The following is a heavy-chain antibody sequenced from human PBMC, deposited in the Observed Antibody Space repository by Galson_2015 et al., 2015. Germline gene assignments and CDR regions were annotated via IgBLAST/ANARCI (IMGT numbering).Heavy chain of an antibody. CDR1: GFTFRTYE. D-gene: IGHD5-18*01. CDR2: ISSSGSTI. V-gene: IGHV3-48*03. Sequence: SLRLSCAASGFTFRTYEMTWVRRAPGKGLEWVSYISSSGSTIYYADSVKGRFTISRDNAKNSVYLQMNSLRAEDTAVYYCARVRAYTYGIDCDYWGQGTLVTVSS. CDR3: ARVRAYTYGIDCDY. J-gene: IGHJ4*02.